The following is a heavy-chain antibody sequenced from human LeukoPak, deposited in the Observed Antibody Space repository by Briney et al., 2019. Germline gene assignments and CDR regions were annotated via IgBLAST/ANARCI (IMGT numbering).Heavy chain of an antibody. Sequence: GGSLRLSCAASGFTFSSYAMHWVRQAPGKGLEWVAVISYDGSNKYYADSVKGRFTISRDNSKNTLYLQMNSLRAEDTAVYYCARDYYGSGSYSGMDVWGQGTTVTVSS. CDR1: GFTFSSYA. V-gene: IGHV3-30-3*01. CDR3: ARDYYGSGSYSGMDV. J-gene: IGHJ6*02. CDR2: ISYDGSNK. D-gene: IGHD3-10*01.